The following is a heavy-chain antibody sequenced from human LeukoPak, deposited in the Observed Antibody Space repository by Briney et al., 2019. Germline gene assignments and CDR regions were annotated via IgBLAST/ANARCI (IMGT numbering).Heavy chain of an antibody. J-gene: IGHJ6*04. Sequence: GGSLRLSCAASGFTFSSYWMSWVRQAPGKGLVWVSRINSDGSSTSYADSVKGRFTISRDNAKNTLYLQMNSLRAEDTAVYYCAREVTMIVGMDVWGKGTTVTISS. CDR3: AREVTMIVGMDV. CDR1: GFTFSSYW. CDR2: INSDGSST. D-gene: IGHD3-22*01. V-gene: IGHV3-74*01.